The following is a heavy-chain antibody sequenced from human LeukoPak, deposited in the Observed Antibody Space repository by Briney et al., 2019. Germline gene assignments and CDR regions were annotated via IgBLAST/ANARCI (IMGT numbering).Heavy chain of an antibody. J-gene: IGHJ4*02. D-gene: IGHD4-17*01. CDR2: IRYDGRNK. CDR3: AKEIWPTVTTPGHTHFDY. Sequence: GGSRRLSCAASGFTFSSYGMSWVRQAPGKGLEWVAFIRYDGRNKYYADSVKGRFTISRDNSKNTLCLQMDSLRAEDTAVYYCAKEIWPTVTTPGHTHFDYWGQGTLVTVSS. V-gene: IGHV3-30*02. CDR1: GFTFSSYG.